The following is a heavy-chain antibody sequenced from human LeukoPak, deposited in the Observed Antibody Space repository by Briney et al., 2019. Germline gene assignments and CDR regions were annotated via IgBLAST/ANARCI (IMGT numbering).Heavy chain of an antibody. D-gene: IGHD4-17*01. CDR1: GYTFTGYY. CDR3: ARDLGTRPGDYTDY. V-gene: IGHV1-18*04. CDR2: ISAYNGNT. Sequence: GASVKVSCKASGYTFTGYYMHWVRQAPGQGLEWMGWISAYNGNTNYAQKLQGRVTMTTDTSTSTAYMELRSLRSDDTAVYYCARDLGTRPGDYTDYWGQGTLVTVSS. J-gene: IGHJ4*02.